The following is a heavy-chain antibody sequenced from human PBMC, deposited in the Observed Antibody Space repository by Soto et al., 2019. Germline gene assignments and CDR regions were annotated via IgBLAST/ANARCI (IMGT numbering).Heavy chain of an antibody. D-gene: IGHD3-3*01. J-gene: IGHJ4*02. CDR1: GGSISSGDYY. CDR3: ARVRRKPIFGVFIIPYYFDY. CDR2: IYYSGST. V-gene: IGHV4-30-4*01. Sequence: PSETLSLTCTVSGGSISSGDYYWSWIRQPPGKGLEWIGYIYYSGSTYYNPSLKSRVTISVDTSKNQFSLKLSSVTAADTAVYYCARVRRKPIFGVFIIPYYFDYWGQGTLVTVYS.